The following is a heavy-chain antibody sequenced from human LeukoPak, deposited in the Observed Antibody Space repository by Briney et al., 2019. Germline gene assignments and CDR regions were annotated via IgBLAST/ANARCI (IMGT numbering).Heavy chain of an antibody. CDR3: ARLQGQIGSSCNY. CDR1: GYSFTSYW. Sequence: GESLKISCKASGYSFTSYWIAWVRQMPGKGLEWMGTIYPGDSDIRYSPSFQGQVTISADKSISTAYLQWSGLKASDTAMYYCARLQGQIGSSCNYWGQGTLVTVSS. J-gene: IGHJ4*02. D-gene: IGHD6-13*01. V-gene: IGHV5-51*01. CDR2: IYPGDSDI.